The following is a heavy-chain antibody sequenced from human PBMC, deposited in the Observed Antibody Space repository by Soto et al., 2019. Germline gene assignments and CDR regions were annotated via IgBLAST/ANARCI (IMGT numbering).Heavy chain of an antibody. CDR2: IYSGGST. CDR3: ARDLRTGGNPPL. Sequence: GGSLRLSSAASGFTVSSNYMSWVRQAPGKGLEWVSVIYSGGSTYYADSVKGRFTISRDNSKNTLYLQMNSLRAEDTAVYYCARDLRTGGNPPLWGQGTLVTVSS. J-gene: IGHJ4*02. V-gene: IGHV3-66*01. CDR1: GFTVSSNY. D-gene: IGHD2-8*02.